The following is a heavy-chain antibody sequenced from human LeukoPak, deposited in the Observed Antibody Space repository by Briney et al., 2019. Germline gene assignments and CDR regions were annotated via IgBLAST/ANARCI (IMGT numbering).Heavy chain of an antibody. D-gene: IGHD6-13*01. J-gene: IGHJ3*02. V-gene: IGHV6-1*01. CDR3: ARGAPWAYIAAAGAFDI. Sequence: SQTLSLTCAISGDSVSSNSAAWNWIRQSPSRGLEWLGRTYYRSKWYNDYAVSVKSRITINPDTSKNQFSLQLNSVTPEDTAVYYCARGAPWAYIAAAGAFDIWGRGTMVTVSS. CDR2: TYYRSKWYN. CDR1: GDSVSSNSAA.